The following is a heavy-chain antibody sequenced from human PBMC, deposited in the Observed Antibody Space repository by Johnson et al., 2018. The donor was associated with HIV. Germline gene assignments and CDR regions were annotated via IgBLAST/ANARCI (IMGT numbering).Heavy chain of an antibody. CDR2: ISSTGSTI. CDR1: GFTFSDYY. J-gene: IGHJ3*02. V-gene: IGHV3-11*04. CDR3: ASDRGYGTNGVCYYDAFDI. Sequence: QVQLVESGGGLVKPGGSLRLSCAASGFTFSDYYMSWIRQAPGKGLEWVSYISSTGSTIYYADSVKGRFTISRDNAKRSLYLQMSSLRAEDTAVYYCASDRGYGTNGVCYYDAFDIWGQGTMVTVSA. D-gene: IGHD2-8*01.